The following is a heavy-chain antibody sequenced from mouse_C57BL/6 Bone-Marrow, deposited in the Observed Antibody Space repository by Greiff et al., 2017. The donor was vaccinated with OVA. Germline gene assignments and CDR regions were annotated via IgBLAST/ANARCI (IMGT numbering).Heavy chain of an antibody. D-gene: IGHD2-2*01. J-gene: IGHJ3*01. CDR1: GFSLTSYG. Sequence: VKLMESGPGLVQPSQSLSITCTVSGFSLTSYGVHWVRQSPGKGLEWLGVRWRGGSTDYHAAFMSRLSITKDNSKSQVFFKMNRLQADDTAIYYCARIYYGYDGGTWFAYWGQGTLVTVSA. CDR3: ARIYYGYDGGTWFAY. CDR2: RWRGGST. V-gene: IGHV2-5*01.